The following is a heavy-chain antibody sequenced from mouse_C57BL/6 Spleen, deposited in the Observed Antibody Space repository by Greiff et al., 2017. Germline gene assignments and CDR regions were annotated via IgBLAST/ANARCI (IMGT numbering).Heavy chain of an antibody. D-gene: IGHD1-1*01. CDR3: ARWGYGSSYDY. Sequence: VQGVESGAELVKPGASVKISCKASGYAFSSYWMNWVKQRPGKGLEWIGQIYPGDGDTNYNGKFKGKATLTADKSSSTAYMQLSSLTSEDSAVYFCARWGYGSSYDYWGQGTTLTVSS. J-gene: IGHJ2*01. CDR1: GYAFSSYW. V-gene: IGHV1-80*01. CDR2: IYPGDGDT.